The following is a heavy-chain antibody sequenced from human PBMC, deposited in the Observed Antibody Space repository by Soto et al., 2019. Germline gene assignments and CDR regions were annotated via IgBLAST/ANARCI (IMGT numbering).Heavy chain of an antibody. V-gene: IGHV3-48*02. CDR1: GFTFSTFS. CDR2: IGGSGGSI. D-gene: IGHD1-26*01. J-gene: IGHJ4*02. Sequence: PGCSLRLSCAASGFTFSTFSMNWVRQAPGKGLEWLSYIGGSGGSISYADSVKGRFTISRDNGKNTLYLQMSSLRDEDTAVYYSARDLAWAFDSWGQGALVTGSS. CDR3: ARDLAWAFDS.